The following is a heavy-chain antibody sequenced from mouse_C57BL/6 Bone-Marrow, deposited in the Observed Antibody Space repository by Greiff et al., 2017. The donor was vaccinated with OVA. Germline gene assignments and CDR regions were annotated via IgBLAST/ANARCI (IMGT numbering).Heavy chain of an antibody. V-gene: IGHV1-50*01. J-gene: IGHJ3*01. CDR2: IDPSDSYT. CDR1: GYTFTSYW. CDR3: ARRENYYGSSSFAY. Sequence: QVQLQQPGAELVKPGASVKLSCKASGYTFTSYWMQWVKQRPGQGLEWIGEIDPSDSYTNYNQKFKGKATLTVDTSSSTAYMQLSSLTSEDSAVYYCARRENYYGSSSFAYWGQGTLVTVSA. D-gene: IGHD1-1*01.